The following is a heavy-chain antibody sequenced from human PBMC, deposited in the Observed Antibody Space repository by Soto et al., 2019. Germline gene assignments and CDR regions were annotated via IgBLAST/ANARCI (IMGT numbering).Heavy chain of an antibody. D-gene: IGHD1-1*01. Sequence: QVQLVQSGAEVKEPGSSVKVSCKVSGGTFSSQTINWVRQVPGQGLEWMGSVIPIIGEGKYAQSFLGRVTIPADRSTRTAYMELSSLRSEDRAVYYCARPAVNDLDADSSAFDIWGQGTMVTVSS. CDR3: ARPAVNDLDADSSAFDI. CDR2: VIPIIGEG. J-gene: IGHJ3*02. V-gene: IGHV1-69*02. CDR1: GGTFSSQT.